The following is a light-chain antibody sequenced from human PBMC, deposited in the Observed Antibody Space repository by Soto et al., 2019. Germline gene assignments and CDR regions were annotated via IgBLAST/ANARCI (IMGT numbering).Light chain of an antibody. CDR1: QSLSGSR. J-gene: IGKJ4*01. Sequence: EIVLTQSPAPLSLSPGERATLSCRASQSLSGSRLAWYQQKPGLGPRVLVYGASSRAPGIPDRFSGSGSGTDFTLTISRLEPEDFAVYYCQQYSNLALTFGGGTKVDVK. V-gene: IGKV3-20*01. CDR3: QQYSNLALT. CDR2: GAS.